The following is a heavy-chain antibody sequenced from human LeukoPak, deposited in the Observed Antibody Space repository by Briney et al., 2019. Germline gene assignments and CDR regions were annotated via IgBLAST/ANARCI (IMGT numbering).Heavy chain of an antibody. V-gene: IGHV4-34*01. D-gene: IGHD3-22*01. CDR1: GGFFSGYS. CDR3: ARDSPSGYYNDY. J-gene: IGHJ4*02. Sequence: SETLSLTCAVYGGFFSGYSWNWIRQPPGKGLEWIGEIDHGGSANYNPSLKSRVTISVDTSKNQFSLRLSSLTAADTAVYYCARDSPSGYYNDYWGQGTLVTVSS. CDR2: IDHGGSA.